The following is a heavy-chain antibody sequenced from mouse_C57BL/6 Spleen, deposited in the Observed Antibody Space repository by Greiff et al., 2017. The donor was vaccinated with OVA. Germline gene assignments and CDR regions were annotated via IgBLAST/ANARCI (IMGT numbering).Heavy chain of an antibody. J-gene: IGHJ2*01. CDR1: GYSFTSYY. CDR2: IYPGSGNT. CDR3: AVYGSSSYYFDY. Sequence: VMLVESGPELVKPGASVKISCKASGYSFTSYYIHWVKQRPGQGLEWIGWIYPGSGNTKYNEKFKGKATLTADTSSSTAYMQLSSLTSEDSAVYYCAVYGSSSYYFDYWGQGTTLTVSS. V-gene: IGHV1-66*01. D-gene: IGHD1-1*01.